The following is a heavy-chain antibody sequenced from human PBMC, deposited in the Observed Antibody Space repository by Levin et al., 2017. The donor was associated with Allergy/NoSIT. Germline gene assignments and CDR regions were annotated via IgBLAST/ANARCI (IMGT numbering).Heavy chain of an antibody. J-gene: IGHJ4*02. V-gene: IGHV3-30-3*01. CDR3: ARGSIVVVIDPTLDY. CDR1: GFTFSSYA. Sequence: PGGSLRLSCAASGFTFSSYAMHWVRQAPGKGLEWVAVISYDGSNKYYADSVKGRFTISRDNSKNTLYLQMNSLRAEDTAVYYCARGSIVVVIDPTLDYWGQGTLVTVSS. CDR2: ISYDGSNK. D-gene: IGHD3-22*01.